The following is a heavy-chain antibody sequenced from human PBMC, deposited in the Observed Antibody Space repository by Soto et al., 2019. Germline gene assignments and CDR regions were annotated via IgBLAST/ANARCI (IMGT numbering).Heavy chain of an antibody. V-gene: IGHV3-48*03. J-gene: IGHJ4*02. CDR2: ISERGITT. D-gene: IGHD2-8*01. CDR3: ARGGVV. CDR1: GFNFSNFD. Sequence: GGSRRLSWVASGFNFSNFDMNGVRQAPGRGLEWISLISERGITTTYADSVRSRFTVSRDNAQSSLYLQMDRLTVEDTGVYYCARGGVVWGRGVLVTVSS.